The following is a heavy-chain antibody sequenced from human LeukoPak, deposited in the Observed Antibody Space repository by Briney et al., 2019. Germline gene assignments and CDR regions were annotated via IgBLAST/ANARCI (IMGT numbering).Heavy chain of an antibody. CDR3: AREATDFEAGMDV. CDR2: ISSSSSYI. CDR1: GFTFSSYS. J-gene: IGHJ6*03. D-gene: IGHD3-9*01. Sequence: PGGSLRLSCAASGFTFSSYSMNWVRQAPGKWLEWVSSISSSSSYIYYADSVKGRFTISRDNAKNSLYLQMNSLRAEDTAVYYCAREATDFEAGMDVWGKGTTVTVSS. V-gene: IGHV3-21*01.